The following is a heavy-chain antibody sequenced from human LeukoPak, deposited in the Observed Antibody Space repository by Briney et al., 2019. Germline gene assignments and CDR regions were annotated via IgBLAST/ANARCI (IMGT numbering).Heavy chain of an antibody. D-gene: IGHD3-22*01. J-gene: IGHJ4*02. CDR2: IYHSGST. CDR1: GGSISSSNW. V-gene: IGHV4-4*02. CDR3: ARSLSSVSSGANDY. Sequence: SGTLSLTRAVSGGSISSSNWWSWVRQPPGKGLEWIGEIYHSGSTNYNPSLKSRVTISVDKSKNQFSLKLSSVTAADTAVYYCARSLSSVSSGANDYWGQGTLVTVSS.